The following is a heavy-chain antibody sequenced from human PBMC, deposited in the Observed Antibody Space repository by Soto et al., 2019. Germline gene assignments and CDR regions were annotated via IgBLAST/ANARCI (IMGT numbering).Heavy chain of an antibody. CDR3: AREATGDYYFDY. V-gene: IGHV3-33*01. CDR2: IWYDGSNK. Sequence: GGSLRLSCAASGFTFSSYGMHWVRQAPGKGLEWVAVIWYDGSNKYYADSVKGRFTISRDNSKNTLYLQMNSLRAEDTAVYYCAREATGDYYFDYLGQGTLVTVSS. CDR1: GFTFSSYG. D-gene: IGHD4-17*01. J-gene: IGHJ4*02.